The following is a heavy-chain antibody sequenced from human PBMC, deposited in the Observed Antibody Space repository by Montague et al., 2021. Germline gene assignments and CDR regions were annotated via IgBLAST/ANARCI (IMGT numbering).Heavy chain of an antibody. Sequence: SETLSLTCTVSSGSIFHAHWSWVRQPPGKGLEWLRSMFYGGATSNNPSPKSRVTMSIDTSTNQFSLTLSFVTAADTDVYYCSKQDYFVSATSYKGFDPWGQGTLVTVSS. V-gene: IGHV4-59*08. J-gene: IGHJ5*02. CDR2: MFYGGAT. D-gene: IGHD3-10*01. CDR1: SGSIFHAH. CDR3: SKQDYFVSATSYKGFDP.